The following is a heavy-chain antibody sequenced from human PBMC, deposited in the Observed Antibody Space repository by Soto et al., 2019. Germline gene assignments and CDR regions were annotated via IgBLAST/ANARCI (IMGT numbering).Heavy chain of an antibody. J-gene: IGHJ4*02. Sequence: QVQLVQSGAEVKKPGSSVKVSCKASGGTFSSYTISWVRQAPGQGLEWMGRIIPILGIANYAQKFQGRVTIAADKSTSTDYLELSSLRSEDTAVYSCATLNTAMAGWDYWGQGTLVTVSS. CDR2: IIPILGIA. CDR3: ATLNTAMAGWDY. CDR1: GGTFSSYT. V-gene: IGHV1-69*02. D-gene: IGHD5-18*01.